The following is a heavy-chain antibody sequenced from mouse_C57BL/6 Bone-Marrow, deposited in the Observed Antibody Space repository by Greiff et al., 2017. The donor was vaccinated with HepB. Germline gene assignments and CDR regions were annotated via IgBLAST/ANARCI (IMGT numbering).Heavy chain of an antibody. CDR2: IYPRSGNT. J-gene: IGHJ1*03. Sequence: VKLQESGAELARPGASVKLSCKASGYTFTSYGISWVKQRTGQGLEWIGEIYPRSGNTYYNEKFKGKATLTADKSSSTAYMELRSLTSEDSAVYFCARKILFLNWWYFDVWGTGTTVTVSS. CDR3: ARKILFLNWWYFDV. CDR1: GYTFTSYG. V-gene: IGHV1-81*01. D-gene: IGHD4-1*01.